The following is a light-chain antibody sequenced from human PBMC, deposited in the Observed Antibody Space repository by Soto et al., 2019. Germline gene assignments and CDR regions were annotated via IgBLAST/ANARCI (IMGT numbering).Light chain of an antibody. V-gene: IGKV2-30*02. CDR3: MQGTHWPPYK. CDR2: KIS. Sequence: DVVMTQSPLSLPVTLGQPSSISCRSSQSLVHSDGKTYLNWFQQRPGQSPRRLIYKISNRDYGGPDRFSGSGSGTDFTLTISMVEAEDVGVYYCMQGTHWPPYKLGEGTKLEIK. J-gene: IGKJ2*01. CDR1: QSLVHSDGKTY.